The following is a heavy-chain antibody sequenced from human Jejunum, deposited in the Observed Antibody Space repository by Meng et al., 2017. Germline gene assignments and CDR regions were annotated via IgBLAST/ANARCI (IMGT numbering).Heavy chain of an antibody. D-gene: IGHD3-22*01. CDR1: GFSISHMGYH. CDR2: IYYGGST. CDR3: ARQLNVWDSTGTYGGDFDF. V-gene: IGHV4-39*01. Sequence: QLKLQESGRGLVKPSETLSLTCSVSGFSISHMGYHWGGIRQTPGKGLEWIGSIYYGGSTKYNPSLKCRVTVSLDTSNKQFTLHLNSLTAADTAVYFCARQLNVWDSTGTYGGDFDFWGKGTLVTVSS. J-gene: IGHJ4*02.